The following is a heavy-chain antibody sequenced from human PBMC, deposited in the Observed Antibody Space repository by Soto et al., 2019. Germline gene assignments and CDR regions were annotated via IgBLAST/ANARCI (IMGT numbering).Heavy chain of an antibody. Sequence: EVQLLESGGGLVQPGGSLRLSCTASGFTFSSYAMSWVRQAPGKGLEWVSAISGSGGSTYYADSVKGRFTISRDNSKNTLYLQMNSLRAEDTAVYYCAGASRIDDAFDIWGQGTMVTVSS. CDR2: ISGSGGST. CDR1: GFTFSSYA. CDR3: AGASRIDDAFDI. V-gene: IGHV3-23*01. J-gene: IGHJ3*02.